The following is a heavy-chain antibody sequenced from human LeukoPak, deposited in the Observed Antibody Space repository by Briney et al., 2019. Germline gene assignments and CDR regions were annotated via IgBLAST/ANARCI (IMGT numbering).Heavy chain of an antibody. Sequence: GGSLRLSCAASGFTFSSYSMNWVRQAPGKGLEWVSSISSSSTYIYYVDSVKGRFTISRDNAKNSLYLQMNRLRAEDTAVYHCVRDPSADMTPTGWFDPWGQGTLVSVSS. V-gene: IGHV3-21*01. D-gene: IGHD1-1*01. CDR2: ISSSSTYI. J-gene: IGHJ5*02. CDR3: VRDPSADMTPTGWFDP. CDR1: GFTFSSYS.